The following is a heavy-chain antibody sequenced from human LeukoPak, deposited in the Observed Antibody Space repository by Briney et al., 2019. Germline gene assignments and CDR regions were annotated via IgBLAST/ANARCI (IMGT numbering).Heavy chain of an antibody. CDR2: ISGCGGTT. V-gene: IGHV3-43*02. J-gene: IGHJ6*02. CDR1: GFTFVDYA. D-gene: IGHD2-15*01. Sequence: PAGSLTLTFAASGFTFVDYAVHCLRQAPGKGLEWVSLISGCGGTTYYADSVKGRFTISRDNSKNSPFLRMISLRTEDTALYYCGKEGRTGRYWSGGKCYHYYYGMVVWGQGTTVTVSS. CDR3: GKEGRTGRYWSGGKCYHYYYGMVV.